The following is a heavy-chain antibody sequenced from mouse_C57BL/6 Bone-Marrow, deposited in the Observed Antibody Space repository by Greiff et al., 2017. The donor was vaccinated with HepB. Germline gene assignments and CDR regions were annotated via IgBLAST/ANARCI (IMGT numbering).Heavy chain of an antibody. CDR2: ISDGGSYT. V-gene: IGHV5-4*01. D-gene: IGHD2-4*01. CDR3: ARDMITLDY. CDR1: GFTFSSYA. J-gene: IGHJ2*01. Sequence: EVQLVESGGGLVKPGGSLKLSCAASGFTFSSYAMSWVRQTPEKRLEWVATISDGGSYTYYPDNVKGRFTISRDNAKNNLYLQMSHLKSEDTAMYYCARDMITLDYWGQGTTLTVSS.